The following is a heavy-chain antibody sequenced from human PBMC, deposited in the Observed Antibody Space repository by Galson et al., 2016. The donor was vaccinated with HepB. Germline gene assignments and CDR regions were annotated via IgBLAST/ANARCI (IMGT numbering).Heavy chain of an antibody. CDR2: IDWGDDT. V-gene: IGHV2-70*04. J-gene: IGHJ1*01. D-gene: IGHD6-13*01. CDR1: GFSLSTSGMR. Sequence: PALVKPTQTLTLTCTFSGFSLSTSGMRVSWIRQPPGKALEWLAHIDWGDDTFYSTSLKTRLTISKDTSKNQVVLTMTNMDPVDTATYYCARAIAAAGFEYFQHWGQGTLVTVSS. CDR3: ARAIAAAGFEYFQH.